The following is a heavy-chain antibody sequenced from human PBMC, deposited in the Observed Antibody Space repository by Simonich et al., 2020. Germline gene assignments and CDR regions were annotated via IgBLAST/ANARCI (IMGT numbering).Heavy chain of an antibody. CDR1: GFTFSSSA. Sequence: GGGLVQPGGSLRLSCAASGFTFSSSAMSWVRQAPGKGLEWVSAISGSGGSTYYADSVKGRLTISRDNSKNTLYLQMNSLRAEDTAVYYCAKDLGERITMIVVVIDAFDIWGQGTMVTVSS. J-gene: IGHJ3*02. D-gene: IGHD3-22*01. CDR3: AKDLGERITMIVVVIDAFDI. V-gene: IGHV3-23*01. CDR2: ISGSGGST.